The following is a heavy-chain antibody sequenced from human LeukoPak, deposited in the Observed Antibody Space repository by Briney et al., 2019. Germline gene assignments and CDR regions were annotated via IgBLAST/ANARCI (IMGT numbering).Heavy chain of an antibody. CDR3: ARDKIEGPTKLDY. CDR1: GFTFSSYW. CDR2: IKQDESEK. J-gene: IGHJ4*02. D-gene: IGHD1-1*01. Sequence: GGSLRLSCAASGFTFSSYWMSWVRQSPGRGLEWVANIKQDESEKYYVDSLKGRFTISRDNAKNSLYLQMNSLRAEDTAVYYCARDKIEGPTKLDYWGQGILVTVSS. V-gene: IGHV3-7*01.